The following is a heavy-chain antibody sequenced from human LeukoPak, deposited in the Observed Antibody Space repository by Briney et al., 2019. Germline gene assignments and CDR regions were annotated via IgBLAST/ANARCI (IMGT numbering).Heavy chain of an antibody. CDR2: INHSGST. V-gene: IGHV4-34*01. CDR3: ASRRFGDGCNV. Sequence: SESLSLTCALYLGSSSGYYWSWIRQPPEKGLEWIGEINHSGSTNYSPSLKGRVTISVYTSKNQFSLKLSSVTAADTAVNYCASRRFGDGCNVWGQGTLVTASS. D-gene: IGHD5-24*01. J-gene: IGHJ4*02. CDR1: LGSSSGYY.